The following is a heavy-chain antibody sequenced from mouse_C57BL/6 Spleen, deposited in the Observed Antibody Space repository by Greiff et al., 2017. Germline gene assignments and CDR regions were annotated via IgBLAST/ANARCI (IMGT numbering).Heavy chain of an antibody. Sequence: EVQLQQSGAELVKPGASVKLSCTASGFNIKDYYMHWVKQRTEQGLEWIGRIDPEDGDTKYAPKFQGKATITADTSSNTAYLQLSSLTSEDTAVYYCARENPVYDPRRDWFAYWGQGTLVTVSA. D-gene: IGHD2-3*01. J-gene: IGHJ3*01. V-gene: IGHV14-2*01. CDR2: IDPEDGDT. CDR1: GFNIKDYY. CDR3: ARENPVYDPRRDWFAY.